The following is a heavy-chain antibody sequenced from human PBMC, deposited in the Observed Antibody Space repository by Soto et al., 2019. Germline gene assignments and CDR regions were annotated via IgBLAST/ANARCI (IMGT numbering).Heavy chain of an antibody. Sequence: EVQVLESGGGLVQPGGSLRLSCAGSGFTFINYAMNWVRQAPGKGLEWVSSISGGGDAAFFPDSVRGRFTISRDKSKNTVSLQMNSLGVDDKAVYYCARKILGSTTRPNYWYFDLWGRGTLVTVSS. CDR1: GFTFINYA. CDR2: ISGGGDAA. D-gene: IGHD7-27*01. J-gene: IGHJ2*01. V-gene: IGHV3-23*01. CDR3: ARKILGSTTRPNYWYFDL.